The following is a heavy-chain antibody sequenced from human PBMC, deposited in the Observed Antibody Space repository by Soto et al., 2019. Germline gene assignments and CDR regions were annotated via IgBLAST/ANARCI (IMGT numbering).Heavy chain of an antibody. J-gene: IGHJ5*02. CDR2: IYATGTT. CDR3: VRGGTKTLRDWFDP. V-gene: IGHV4-4*07. CDR1: GASISGFY. Sequence: PSETLSLTCTVSGASISGFYWSWIRKSAGKGLEWIGRIYATGTTDYNPSLKSRVMMSVDTSKKQFSLKLRSVTAADTAVYYCVRGGTKTLRDWFDPWGQGISVTVSS. D-gene: IGHD1-1*01.